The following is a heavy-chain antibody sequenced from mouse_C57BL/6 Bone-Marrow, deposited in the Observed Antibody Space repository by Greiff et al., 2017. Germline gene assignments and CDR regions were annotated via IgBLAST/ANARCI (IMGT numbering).Heavy chain of an antibody. D-gene: IGHD1-1*01. J-gene: IGHJ3*01. CDR2: IYPRSGNT. CDR1: GYTFTSYG. CDR3: AREGYYGSSYSWFAY. V-gene: IGHV1-81*01. Sequence: QVQLMESGAELARPGASVKLSCKASGYTFTSYGISWVQQRTGQGLEWIGEIYPRSGNTYYTEKLKGKATLTADKSSSKAYMVLRSLTSEDSAVYFCAREGYYGSSYSWFAYWGQGTLVTVSA.